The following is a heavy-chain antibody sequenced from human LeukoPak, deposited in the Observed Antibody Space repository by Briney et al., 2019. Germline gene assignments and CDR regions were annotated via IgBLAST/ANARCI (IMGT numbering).Heavy chain of an antibody. CDR1: GYTFTGYG. J-gene: IGHJ4*02. Sequence: ASVKVSCKASGYTFTGYGISWVRQAPGQGLEWMGWISAYNGNTNYAQKLQGRVTMTTDTSTSTAYMELRSLRSDETAVYYCARDTPFDWSANFDYWGQGTLVTVSS. V-gene: IGHV1-18*01. D-gene: IGHD3-9*01. CDR3: ARDTPFDWSANFDY. CDR2: ISAYNGNT.